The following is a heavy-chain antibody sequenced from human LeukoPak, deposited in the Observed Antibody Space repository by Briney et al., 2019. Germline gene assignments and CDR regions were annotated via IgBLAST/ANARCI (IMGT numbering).Heavy chain of an antibody. J-gene: IGHJ4*02. CDR1: GFTFSTYS. CDR2: ISGTSTYI. CDR3: ARRPYSSSWYYFDY. V-gene: IGHV3-21*01. D-gene: IGHD6-13*01. Sequence: PGGSLRLSCAASGFTFSTYSMNWVRQAPGKGLEWVSSISGTSTYIYYADSVKGRFTISRDNGKNSLYLQMNSLRAEDTAVYYCARRPYSSSWYYFDYWGQGTLVTVSS.